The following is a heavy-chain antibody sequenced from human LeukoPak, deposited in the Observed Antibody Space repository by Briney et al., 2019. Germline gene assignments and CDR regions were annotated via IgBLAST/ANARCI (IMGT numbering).Heavy chain of an antibody. V-gene: IGHV4-30-2*01. CDR3: ARSLGGGSGSYYLNEDAFDI. D-gene: IGHD3-10*01. CDR2: IYHSGST. J-gene: IGHJ3*02. Sequence: SETLSLTCAVSGGSISSGGYSWSWIRQPPGKGLEWIGYIYHSGSTYYNPSLKSRVTISVDRSKNQFSLKLSSVTAADTAVYYCARSLGGGSGSYYLNEDAFDIWGQGTMVTVSS. CDR1: GGSISSGGYS.